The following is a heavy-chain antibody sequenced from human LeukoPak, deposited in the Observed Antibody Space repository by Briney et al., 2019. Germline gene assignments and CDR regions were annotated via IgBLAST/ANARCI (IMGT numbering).Heavy chain of an antibody. CDR2: IKQDGSKK. CDR3: ARDLKMKYCDF. CDR1: GFPFSSYW. V-gene: IGHV3-7*01. Sequence: PGGSLRLSCVASGFPFSSYWKTWVRQAPGKGLEWVANIKQDGSKKSYVDSVKGRFTISRDNAKNSLYLQMNSLRAEDTAIYYCARDLKMKYCDFWGQGTLVTVSS. D-gene: IGHD5-24*01. J-gene: IGHJ4*02.